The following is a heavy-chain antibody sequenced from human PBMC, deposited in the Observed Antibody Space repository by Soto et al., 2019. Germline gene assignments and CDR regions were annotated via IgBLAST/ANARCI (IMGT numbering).Heavy chain of an antibody. Sequence: QVQLVQSGAEVKKPGASVKVSCKASGYTFTGYYMHWVRQAPGQGLEWMGWINPNSGGTNYAQKFQGWVTMTRDTSISTAYMELSRLRSDDTAVYYWARGGGYSSGWLGPHDYDYWGQGTLVTVSS. CDR2: INPNSGGT. J-gene: IGHJ4*02. CDR3: ARGGGYSSGWLGPHDYDY. V-gene: IGHV1-2*04. CDR1: GYTFTGYY. D-gene: IGHD6-19*01.